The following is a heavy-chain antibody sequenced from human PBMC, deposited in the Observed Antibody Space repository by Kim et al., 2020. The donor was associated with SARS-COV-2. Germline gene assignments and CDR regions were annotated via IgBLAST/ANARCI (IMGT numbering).Heavy chain of an antibody. J-gene: IGHJ2*01. V-gene: IGHV4-59*01. CDR1: GGSISYYY. D-gene: IGHD3-22*01. CDR3: ARGKDYEDGSGNPRFWYFDL. Sequence: SETLSLTCTVSGGSISYYYWTWIRQPPGKGLEWIGYVFDSGSTNYNPSLKSRVTISLVTSKKQFSLQLTSVTAADTAVYYCARGKDYEDGSGNPRFWYFDLWGRGTLVTVSS. CDR2: VFDSGST.